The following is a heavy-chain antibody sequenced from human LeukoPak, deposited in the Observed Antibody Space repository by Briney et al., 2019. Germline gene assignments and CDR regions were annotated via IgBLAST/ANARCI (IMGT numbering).Heavy chain of an antibody. CDR1: GFTFSSYG. V-gene: IGHV3-30*02. CDR2: IRYDGSKK. J-gene: IGHJ4*02. CDR3: ARAPSGYDY. Sequence: GGSLRLSCAASGFTFSSYGMHWVRQAPGKGLEWVAFIRYDGSKKYYTDSVKGRFTISRDNSKNTLYLQMGSLRAEDMAVYYCARAPSGYDYWGQGTLVTVSS. D-gene: IGHD3-22*01.